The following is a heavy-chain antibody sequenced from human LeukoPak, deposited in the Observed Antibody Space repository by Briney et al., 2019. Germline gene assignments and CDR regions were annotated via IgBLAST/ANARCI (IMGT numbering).Heavy chain of an antibody. Sequence: SETLSLTCTVSGGSISSYYWGRIRQPPGKGLEWIGSIYYSGSTYYNPSLKSRVTISVDTSKNQFSLKLSSVTAADTAVYYCARVDSDDYGDYPAVNCFDPWGQGTLVTVSS. D-gene: IGHD4-17*01. J-gene: IGHJ5*02. V-gene: IGHV4-39*07. CDR2: IYYSGST. CDR1: GGSISSYY. CDR3: ARVDSDDYGDYPAVNCFDP.